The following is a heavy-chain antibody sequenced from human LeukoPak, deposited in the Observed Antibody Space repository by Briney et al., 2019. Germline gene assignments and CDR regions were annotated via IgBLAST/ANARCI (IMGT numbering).Heavy chain of an antibody. CDR3: TRSDWFDP. Sequence: GGSLRLSCAASGFSFSSYRMHWVRQAPGKGLVWVSRIKSDGSSTSYADSVKGRFTISRDNAKNTLYLQMNSLRAEDTAVYYCTRSDWFDPWGQGTLVTVSS. CDR2: IKSDGSST. J-gene: IGHJ5*02. V-gene: IGHV3-74*01. CDR1: GFSFSSYR.